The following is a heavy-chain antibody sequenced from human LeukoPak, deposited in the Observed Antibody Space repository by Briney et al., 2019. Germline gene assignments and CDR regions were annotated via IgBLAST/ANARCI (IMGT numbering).Heavy chain of an antibody. D-gene: IGHD5-18*01. CDR3: ARENVDTALWWG. CDR1: GYTFTGYY. CDR2: FDPEDGET. V-gene: IGHV1-24*01. Sequence: ASVKVSCKASGYTFTGYYMHWVRQAPGKGLEWMGGFDPEDGETIYAQRFQGRVTMTEDTSTDTAYMELSSLRSEDTAVYYCARENVDTALWWGWGQGTLVTVSS. J-gene: IGHJ4*02.